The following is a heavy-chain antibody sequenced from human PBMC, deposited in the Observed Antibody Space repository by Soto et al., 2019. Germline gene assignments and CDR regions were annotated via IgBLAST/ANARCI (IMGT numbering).Heavy chain of an antibody. CDR2: INNGGSS. V-gene: IGHV4-34*01. Sequence: SETLSLTCAVYGGSFSGYYWSWIRQPPWKGLEWIGEINNGGSSNYNPSLKSRGSMSVGTSNNQFSLKLASVTAADTAVYYCARGRGDGYNQNWYFDLSGRGTLVPFCS. D-gene: IGHD3-10*01. J-gene: IGHJ2*01. CDR3: ARGRGDGYNQNWYFDL. CDR1: GGSFSGYY.